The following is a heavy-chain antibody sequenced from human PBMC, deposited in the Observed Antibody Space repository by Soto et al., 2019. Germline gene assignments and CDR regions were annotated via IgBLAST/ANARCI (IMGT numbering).Heavy chain of an antibody. V-gene: IGHV3-23*01. CDR2: ITGSGDNT. J-gene: IGHJ4*02. CDR1: GFTFSSCA. CDR3: AKSHHWWSHRSDY. Sequence: PGGSLGLSCAASGFTFSSCAMNWVRQAPGKGLEWVSTITGSGDNTYYSDSVKGRFTISRDNSQNTLYLQMNSLRDEDTALYYCAKSHHWWSHRSDYWGLGTLVTVSS. D-gene: IGHD3-16*01.